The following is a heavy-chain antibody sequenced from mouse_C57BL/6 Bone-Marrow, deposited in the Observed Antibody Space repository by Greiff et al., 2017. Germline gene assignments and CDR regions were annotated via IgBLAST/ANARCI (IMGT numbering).Heavy chain of an antibody. CDR1: GYTFTSYG. V-gene: IGHV1-81*01. Sequence: QVQLQQSGAELARPGASVKLSCKASGYTFTSYGISWVKQRTGQGLEWIGEIYPRSGNTYYNEKFKGKATLTADKSSSTAYLELRSLTSADSAVXFGARGTYYGSSDAWFAYWGQGTLVTVSA. D-gene: IGHD1-1*01. J-gene: IGHJ3*01. CDR3: ARGTYYGSSDAWFAY. CDR2: IYPRSGNT.